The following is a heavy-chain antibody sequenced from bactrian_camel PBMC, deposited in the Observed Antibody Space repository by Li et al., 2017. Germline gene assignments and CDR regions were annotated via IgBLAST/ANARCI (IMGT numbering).Heavy chain of an antibody. J-gene: IGHJ4*01. V-gene: IGHV3S53*01. D-gene: IGHD7*01. CDR2: LSKDGTA. CDR1: EYIFSICG. Sequence: VQLVESGGGSVQAGGSLKLSCTASEYIFSICGMGWYHQAPGKERELVSSLSKDGTATYADSVKGRFTISQDNATNTLYLQMHSLKPEDTAMYYCAAVRSGWWSNCPRGSRDFNNWGQGTQVTVS. CDR3: AAVRSGWWSNCPRGSRDFNN.